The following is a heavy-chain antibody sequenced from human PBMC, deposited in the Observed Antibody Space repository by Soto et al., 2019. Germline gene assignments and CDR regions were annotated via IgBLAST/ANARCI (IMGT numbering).Heavy chain of an antibody. J-gene: IGHJ4*02. CDR3: ARAYYYDSSGSFDY. Sequence: PSETLSLTCAVSGGSISSGGYSWSWIRQPPGKGLEWIGYIYHSGSTYYNPSLKSRVTISVDTSKNQFSLKLSSVTAADTAVYYCARAYYYDSSGSFDYWGQGTLVTVSS. D-gene: IGHD3-22*01. CDR1: GGSISSGGYS. V-gene: IGHV4-30-2*01. CDR2: IYHSGST.